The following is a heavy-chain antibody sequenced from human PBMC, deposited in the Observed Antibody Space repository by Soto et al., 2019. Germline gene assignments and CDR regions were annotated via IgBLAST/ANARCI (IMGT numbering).Heavy chain of an antibody. CDR1: GFTLNSYW. D-gene: IGHD5-18*01. Sequence: EVQLVESGGGLVQPGGSLRLSCAASGFTLNSYWMHWVRQTPGKGLVWVSYIYSDESGTSYADSVQGRFTIARDNGKNTLNLHSPTLRYDHTTVQYFARRHSHAVDYRCQGTLVTVSS. CDR2: IYSDESGT. J-gene: IGHJ4*02. CDR3: ARRHSHAVDY. V-gene: IGHV3-74*01.